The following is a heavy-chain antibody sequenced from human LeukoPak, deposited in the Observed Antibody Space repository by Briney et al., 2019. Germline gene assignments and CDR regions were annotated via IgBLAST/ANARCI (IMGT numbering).Heavy chain of an antibody. J-gene: IGHJ5*02. Sequence: SVKVSCKTSGGTFNNSAINWVRQAPGQGLEWLGGIMPLFGTAGYAQKFQGRVTITKDESTRTVYLELTSLTSDDTAVYYCARDVHGDYGSGWFDPWGQGTLVSVSS. CDR3: ARDVHGDYGSGWFDP. CDR2: IMPLFGTA. D-gene: IGHD4-17*01. V-gene: IGHV1-69*05. CDR1: GGTFNNSA.